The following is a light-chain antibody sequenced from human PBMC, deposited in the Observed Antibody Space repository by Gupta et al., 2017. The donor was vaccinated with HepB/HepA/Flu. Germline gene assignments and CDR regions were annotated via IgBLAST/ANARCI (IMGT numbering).Light chain of an antibody. CDR2: DAS. V-gene: IGKV3-11*01. Sequence: ELVFTPSPATLSLSPGERATLSCRATQSVGTYLAWYQHKPGQAPRLLIYDASNRATGIPARFSGSGSGTDFTLTISSLEPEDCAVYYCQQRSDWPLFTFGPGTRVDIK. CDR1: QSVGTY. J-gene: IGKJ3*01. CDR3: QQRSDWPLFT.